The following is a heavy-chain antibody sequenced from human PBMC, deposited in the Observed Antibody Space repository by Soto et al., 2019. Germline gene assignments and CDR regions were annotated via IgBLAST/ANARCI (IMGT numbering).Heavy chain of an antibody. Sequence: QVQLQQWGAGLLKPSETLSLTCAVYGGSFSGYYWSWIRQPPGKGLEWIGEINHSGSTNYNQYLKSRVTISVDTSKNQFSLKLSSVTAADTAVYYCARSYDDSSGYYYYYYYGMDVWGQGTTVTVSS. J-gene: IGHJ6*02. V-gene: IGHV4-34*01. CDR1: GGSFSGYY. D-gene: IGHD3-22*01. CDR3: ARSYDDSSGYYYYYYYGMDV. CDR2: INHSGST.